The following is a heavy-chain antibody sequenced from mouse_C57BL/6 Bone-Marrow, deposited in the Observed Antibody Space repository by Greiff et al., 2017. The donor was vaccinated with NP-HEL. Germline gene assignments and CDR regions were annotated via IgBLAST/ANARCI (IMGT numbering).Heavy chain of an antibody. V-gene: IGHV5-6*01. J-gene: IGHJ3*01. D-gene: IGHD2-4*01. CDR1: GFTFSSYG. CDR2: ISSGGSYT. Sequence: EVNVVESGGDLVKPGGSLKLSCAASGFTFSSYGMSWVRQTPDKRLEWVATISSGGSYTYYPDSVKGRFPISRDNAKNTLYLQMSSLKSEDTAMYYCASPYDYDVAWFAYWGQGTLVTVSA. CDR3: ASPYDYDVAWFAY.